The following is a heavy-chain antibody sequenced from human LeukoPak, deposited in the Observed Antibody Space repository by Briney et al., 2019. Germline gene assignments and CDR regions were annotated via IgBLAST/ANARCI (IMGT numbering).Heavy chain of an antibody. D-gene: IGHD1-26*01. J-gene: IGHJ6*03. Sequence: GASVKVSCRASGYTFTAYYMHWVRQAPGQGLEWMGWINPNSGGTNYAQKFLGRVTMTWDTSISTAPMELSRLTSDDTAVYYCARSRLNGGTYLDYWYDMDVWGKGTTVTVSS. CDR2: INPNSGGT. V-gene: IGHV1-2*02. CDR3: ARSRLNGGTYLDYWYDMDV. CDR1: GYTFTAYY.